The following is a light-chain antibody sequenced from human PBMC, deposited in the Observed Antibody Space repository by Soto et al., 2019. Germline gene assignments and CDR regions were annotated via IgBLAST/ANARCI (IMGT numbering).Light chain of an antibody. CDR1: QSLGTS. CDR2: SAS. CDR3: QQYNKWPIT. V-gene: IGKV3-15*01. Sequence: VMTQSPVTLSASPGDRATISCRASQSLGTSLAWYQQKPGQAPRLLISSASTRETGIPARFSGSGSGTEFTLIISSLQSEDYAVYYCQQYNKWPITFGQGTRLEIK. J-gene: IGKJ5*01.